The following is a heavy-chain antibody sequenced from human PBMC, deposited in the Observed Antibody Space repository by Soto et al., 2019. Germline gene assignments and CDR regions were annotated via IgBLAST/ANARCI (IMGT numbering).Heavy chain of an antibody. D-gene: IGHD2-15*01. CDR2: VNPSGGST. J-gene: IGHJ1*01. CDR1: GYIFTAYS. Sequence: ASVKVSCKASGYIFTAYSMHWVRQAPGQGLEWMGVVNPSGGSTNYAQKFQGRITMTRDTSTSTVYMDLSSLTSEDTAVYYCAREENCSDGICYSEYFHRWGQGTLVTVSS. CDR3: AREENCSDGICYSEYFHR. V-gene: IGHV1-46*01.